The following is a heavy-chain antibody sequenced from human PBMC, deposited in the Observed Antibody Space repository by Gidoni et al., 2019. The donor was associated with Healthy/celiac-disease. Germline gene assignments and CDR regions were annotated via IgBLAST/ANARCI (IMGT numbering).Heavy chain of an antibody. CDR1: GYTFTGYY. Sequence: QVQLVQSGAEVKKPGASVKVSCKASGYTFTGYYMHWVRQAPGQGLEWMGWINPNSGGTNYAQKFQGWVTMTRDTSISTAYMELSRLRSDDTAVYYCASSGTSIAVPHGDYYYYGMDVWGQGTTVTVSS. V-gene: IGHV1-2*04. D-gene: IGHD6-19*01. J-gene: IGHJ6*02. CDR2: INPNSGGT. CDR3: ASSGTSIAVPHGDYYYYGMDV.